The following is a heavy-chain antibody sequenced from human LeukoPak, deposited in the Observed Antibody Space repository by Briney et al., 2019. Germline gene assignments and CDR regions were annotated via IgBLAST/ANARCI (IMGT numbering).Heavy chain of an antibody. J-gene: IGHJ6*02. CDR2: ISSNGGST. CDR3: ARGPHYDYYYGMDV. V-gene: IGHV3-64*01. Sequence: GGSLRLSCAASGFTFSSYAMHWVRQAPGKGLEYVSAISSNGGSTYYANSVKGRFTISRDNPKNTLYLQMGSLRAEDMAVYYCARGPHYDYYYGMDVWGQGTTVTVPS. CDR1: GFTFSSYA.